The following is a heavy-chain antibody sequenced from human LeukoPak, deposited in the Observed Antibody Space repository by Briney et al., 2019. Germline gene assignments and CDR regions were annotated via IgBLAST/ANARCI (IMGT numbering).Heavy chain of an antibody. J-gene: IGHJ5*02. D-gene: IGHD6-25*01. CDR1: GGSISSYY. V-gene: IGHV4-59*01. CDR3: ARDLAASWFDP. CDR2: IYYTGST. Sequence: SETLSLTCTISGGSISSYYWSWIRQPPGKGLEWIGYIYYTGSTNYNPSLKSRVTISVDTSKNQFSLKLSSVTAADTAVYYCARDLAASWFDPWGQGTLVTVSS.